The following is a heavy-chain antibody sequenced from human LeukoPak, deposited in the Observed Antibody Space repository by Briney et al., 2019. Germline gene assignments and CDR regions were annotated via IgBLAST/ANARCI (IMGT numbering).Heavy chain of an antibody. J-gene: IGHJ4*02. CDR3: ARIGYSSSSFDY. CDR2: ISYDGSNK. V-gene: IGHV3-30-3*01. D-gene: IGHD6-6*01. Sequence: GGSLRLSCAASGFTFSSYAMHWVRQAPGKGLEWVAVISYDGSNKYYADSVKGRFTISRDNARNSVYLQMNSLRAEDTAVYYCARIGYSSSSFDYWGQGTLVTVSS. CDR1: GFTFSSYA.